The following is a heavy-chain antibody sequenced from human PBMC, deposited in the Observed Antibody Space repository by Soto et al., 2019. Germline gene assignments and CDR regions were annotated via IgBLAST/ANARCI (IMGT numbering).Heavy chain of an antibody. CDR2: INNDGSST. Sequence: GGSLRLSSATSGFSFSIYWMHWVRQSPGKGLAGISRINNDGSSTSYADSVKGRFTISRDNAKNTLYLQMTSLRAEDTAVYYCARDACSGGSCFYLGPDDWGQGALVTVSS. CDR1: GFSFSIYW. CDR3: ARDACSGGSCFYLGPDD. V-gene: IGHV3-74*01. D-gene: IGHD2-15*01. J-gene: IGHJ4*02.